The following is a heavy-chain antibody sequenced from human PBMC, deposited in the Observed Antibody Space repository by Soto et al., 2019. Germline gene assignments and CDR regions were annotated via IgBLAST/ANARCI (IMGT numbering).Heavy chain of an antibody. V-gene: IGHV4-31*03. CDR1: SGSLSSGGYY. CDR3: ASSPPYHKVNWFDI. J-gene: IGHJ5*02. CDR2: IYFTGIT. Sequence: QEQLQESGPGLVKPSQTLSLTCTVSSGSLSSGGYYWNWIRQHPVKGLEWVGNIYFTGITYSTPCLKSRAALSVDTSKSQFTLELRSVAAAETAIYYCASSPPYHKVNWFDIWGPGVFVTVSS.